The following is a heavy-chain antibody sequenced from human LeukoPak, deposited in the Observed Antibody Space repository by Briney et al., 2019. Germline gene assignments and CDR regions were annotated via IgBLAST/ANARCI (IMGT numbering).Heavy chain of an antibody. CDR2: IYYSGST. Sequence: SETLSLTCTVSGGSISSYYWSWIRQPPGKGLEWIGYIYYSGSTNYNPSLKSRVTISVDTSKNQFSLKLSSVTAADTAVYYCARDSGMIVHYWGQGTLVTVSS. D-gene: IGHD3-22*01. CDR1: GGSISSYY. J-gene: IGHJ4*02. CDR3: ARDSGMIVHY. V-gene: IGHV4-59*12.